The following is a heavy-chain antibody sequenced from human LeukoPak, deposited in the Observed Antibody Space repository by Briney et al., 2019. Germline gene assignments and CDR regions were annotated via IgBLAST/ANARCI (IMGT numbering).Heavy chain of an antibody. CDR1: GFTFSSYA. J-gene: IGHJ6*02. CDR3: ARDIPYYYYGMDV. CDR2: ISYDGSDK. Sequence: GGSLRLSCAASGFTFSSYAMHWVRQAPGKGLEWVAIISYDGSDKYYADSVKGRSTISRDNSKNTLYLQMNSLRAEDTAVYYCARDIPYYYYGMDVWGQGTTVTVSS. D-gene: IGHD3-16*01. V-gene: IGHV3-30*04.